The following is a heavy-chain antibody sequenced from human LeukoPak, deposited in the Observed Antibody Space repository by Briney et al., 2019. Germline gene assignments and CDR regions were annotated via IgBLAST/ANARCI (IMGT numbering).Heavy chain of an antibody. J-gene: IGHJ4*02. D-gene: IGHD3-22*01. CDR3: ARQVVKAYYFDY. CDR2: IYYSGST. Sequence: SETLSLTCTVSGGSISSSSYYWGWIRQPPGKGLEWIGSIYYSGSTYYNLSLKSRVTISVDTSKNQFSLKLSSVTAADTAVYYCARQVVKAYYFDYWGQGTLVTVSS. CDR1: GGSISSSSYY. V-gene: IGHV4-39*01.